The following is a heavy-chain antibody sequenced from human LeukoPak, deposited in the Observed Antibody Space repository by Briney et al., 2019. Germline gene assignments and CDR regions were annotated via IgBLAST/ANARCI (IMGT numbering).Heavy chain of an antibody. D-gene: IGHD6-6*01. CDR1: GYTFTSYY. V-gene: IGHV1-46*01. CDR2: INPSGGST. J-gene: IGHJ4*02. CDR3: ARGDRPGSSSGAGFN. Sequence: ASVKVSCKASGYTFTSYYMHWVRQAPGQGLEWMEIINPSGGSTSYAQKFQGRVTMTRDTSTSTVYMELSSLRSEDTAVYYCARGDRPGSSSGAGFNWGQGTLVTVSS.